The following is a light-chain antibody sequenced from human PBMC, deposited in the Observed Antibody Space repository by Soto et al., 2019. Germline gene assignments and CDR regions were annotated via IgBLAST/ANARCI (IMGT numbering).Light chain of an antibody. CDR2: EVN. Sequence: QSVLTQPPSASGSPGQSVTISCTGTSSDVGGYNFVPLFQHNPGKSPKLMIYEVNKPPSGVPDRFSGSKSGNTASLTVSGLQAEDEADYYCNSYAGSNTFVVFCGGTELTVL. V-gene: IGLV2-8*01. J-gene: IGLJ2*01. CDR3: NSYAGSNTFVV. CDR1: SSDVGGYNF.